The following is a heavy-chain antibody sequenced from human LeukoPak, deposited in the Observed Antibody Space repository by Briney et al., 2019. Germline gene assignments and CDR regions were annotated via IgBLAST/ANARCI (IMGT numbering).Heavy chain of an antibody. CDR2: IYPGDSDT. J-gene: IGHJ5*02. CDR3: ARRVYSSSPVQNSNNWFDP. V-gene: IGHV5-51*01. Sequence: GESLKISCKGSGYSFTSYWIGWVRQMPGKGLEWMGIIYPGDSDTRYSPSFQGQVTISADKSISTAYLQWSSLKASDTAMYYCARRVYSSSPVQNSNNWFDPWGQGTLVTVSS. CDR1: GYSFTSYW. D-gene: IGHD6-6*01.